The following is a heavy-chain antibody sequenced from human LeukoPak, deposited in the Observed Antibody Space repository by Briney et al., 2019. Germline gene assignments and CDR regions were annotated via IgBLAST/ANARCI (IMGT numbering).Heavy chain of an antibody. CDR3: ARGYSSGPDY. V-gene: IGHV3-21*01. Sequence: PGGPLSFSCAASGFTFSSLGVTWVRQPPGKGLEWVSSISSSGSNIHYADSVKGRFTISRDNAENSLYLQMTSLRAEDTAMYYCARGYSSGPDYWGQGALVTVSS. J-gene: IGHJ4*02. CDR2: ISSSGSNI. D-gene: IGHD6-19*01. CDR1: GFTFSSLG.